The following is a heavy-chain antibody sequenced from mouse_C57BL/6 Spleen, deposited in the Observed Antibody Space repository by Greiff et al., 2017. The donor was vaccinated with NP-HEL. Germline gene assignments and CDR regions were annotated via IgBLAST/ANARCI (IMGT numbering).Heavy chain of an antibody. CDR2: IDPSDSYT. Sequence: QVQLQQPGAELVMPGASVKLSCKASGYTFTSYWMHWVQQRPGQGLEWIGEIDPSDSYTNYNHKFKGKSTLTVDKSSSTAYMQLSSLTSEDSAVYYCARGYGSSLYYFDYWGQGTTLTVSS. CDR3: ARGYGSSLYYFDY. V-gene: IGHV1-69*01. CDR1: GYTFTSYW. D-gene: IGHD1-1*01. J-gene: IGHJ2*01.